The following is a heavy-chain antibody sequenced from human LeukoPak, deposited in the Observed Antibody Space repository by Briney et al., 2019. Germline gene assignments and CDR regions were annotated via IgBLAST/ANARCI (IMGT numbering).Heavy chain of an antibody. D-gene: IGHD5-18*01. CDR3: ARDEQLSPRWFDR. CDR1: GYTFISYG. CDR2: ISGYNGNT. Sequence: ASVKVSCKASGYTFISYGISWVRQAPGQGLEWMGWISGYNGNTDYAQKFQGRVTMTTDTSTSTAYMELRSLRSDDTAIYYCARDEQLSPRWFDRWGQGTLVTVSS. V-gene: IGHV1-18*01. J-gene: IGHJ5*02.